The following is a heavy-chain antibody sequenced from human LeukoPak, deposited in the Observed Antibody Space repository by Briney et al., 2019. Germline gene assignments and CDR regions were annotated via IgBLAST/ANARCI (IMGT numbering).Heavy chain of an antibody. CDR3: ARDSQYSGSYPDAFDI. CDR1: GFTFSSYS. D-gene: IGHD1-26*01. CDR2: ITSGSSTI. V-gene: IGHV3-48*01. J-gene: IGHJ3*02. Sequence: PGGSLRLSCAASGFTFSSYSMNWVRQAPGKGLEWVSYITSGSSTIYYADSVKGRFTISRDNANNSLYLQMNSLRAEDTAVYYCARDSQYSGSYPDAFDIWGQGTMVTVSS.